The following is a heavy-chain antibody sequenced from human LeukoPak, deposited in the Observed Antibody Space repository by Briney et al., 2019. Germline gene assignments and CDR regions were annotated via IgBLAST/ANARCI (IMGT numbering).Heavy chain of an antibody. V-gene: IGHV4-61*01. Sequence: SETLSLTCTVSGGSISSSSYYWGWIRQPPGKGLEWIGYIYYSGSTNYNPSLKSRVTISVDTSKNQFSLKLSSVTAADTAVYYCARDYYDSSGYAFDIWGQGTMVTVSS. J-gene: IGHJ3*02. CDR1: GGSISSSSYY. D-gene: IGHD3-22*01. CDR3: ARDYYDSSGYAFDI. CDR2: IYYSGST.